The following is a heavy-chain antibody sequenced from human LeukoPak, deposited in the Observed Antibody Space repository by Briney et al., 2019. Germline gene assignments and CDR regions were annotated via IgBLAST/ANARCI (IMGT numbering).Heavy chain of an antibody. V-gene: IGHV4-39*07. CDR3: ARLHHDYGSGTYGGAYNYYMDV. Sequence: PSETLSLTCSVSGGSLSGTGYYWGWIRQPPGKGLEWIANIYDTGSTYYNPSLKTRVTISLDAAKNQVSLNLKSVTAADTAVYYCARLHHDYGSGTYGGAYNYYMDVWGKGTTVTVSS. D-gene: IGHD3-10*01. J-gene: IGHJ6*03. CDR1: GGSLSGTGYY. CDR2: IYDTGST.